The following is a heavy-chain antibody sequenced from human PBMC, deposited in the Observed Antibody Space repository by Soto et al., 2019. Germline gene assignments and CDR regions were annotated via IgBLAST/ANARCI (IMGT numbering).Heavy chain of an antibody. Sequence: QVQLVESGGGVVQPGRSLRLSCAASGFTFSSYGMHWVRQAPGKGLEWVAVISYDGSNKYYADPVKGRFTISRDNSKNTLYLQMNSLRAEDTAVYYCAKESAYYGSGSSYPIDYWGQGTLVTVSS. CDR2: ISYDGSNK. V-gene: IGHV3-30*18. D-gene: IGHD3-10*01. CDR1: GFTFSSYG. CDR3: AKESAYYGSGSSYPIDY. J-gene: IGHJ4*02.